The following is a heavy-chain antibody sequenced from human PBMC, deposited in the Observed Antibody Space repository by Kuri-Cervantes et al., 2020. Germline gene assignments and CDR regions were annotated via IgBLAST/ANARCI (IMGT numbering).Heavy chain of an antibody. Sequence: SETLSLTCTVSGASISTNYWSWIRQSPGKGLEWIGYIHHTGSTNHIPSLKSRVTISIDTSKNQFSLKLTSVIAADTAVYYCARDISSGWYGWFDPWGQGTLVTVSS. D-gene: IGHD6-19*01. CDR1: GASISTNY. V-gene: IGHV4-59*13. CDR3: ARDISSGWYGWFDP. CDR2: IHHTGST. J-gene: IGHJ5*02.